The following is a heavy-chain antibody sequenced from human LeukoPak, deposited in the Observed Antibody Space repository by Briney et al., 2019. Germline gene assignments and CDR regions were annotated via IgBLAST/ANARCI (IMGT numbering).Heavy chain of an antibody. CDR1: GFTFSDYA. J-gene: IGHJ4*02. Sequence: GGSLRLSCAASGFTFSDYAMNWVRQAPGKGLEWVSGISGSGGTTYYADSVKGRFTISRDNSKNTLDLQMNSLRAEDTAVYYCASPQAVDTAMVRGFDYWGQGTLVTVSS. V-gene: IGHV3-23*01. CDR3: ASPQAVDTAMVRGFDY. D-gene: IGHD5-18*01. CDR2: ISGSGGTT.